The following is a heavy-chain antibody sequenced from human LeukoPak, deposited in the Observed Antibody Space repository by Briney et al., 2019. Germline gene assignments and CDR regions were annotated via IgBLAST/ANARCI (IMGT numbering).Heavy chain of an antibody. CDR3: ASQIGTGTSTFHSDL. CDR2: IYYSGSS. J-gene: IGHJ2*01. V-gene: IGHV4-59*01. D-gene: IGHD2-2*01. Sequence: SETLSLTCTVSGGSISSYFWSWIRQPRGKGLEGIGYIYYSGSSNYNPSLKSRVTISVDTSKNQLSLKLRSVTAADTAVYYCASQIGTGTSTFHSDLWGRGTLVTVSS. CDR1: GGSISSYF.